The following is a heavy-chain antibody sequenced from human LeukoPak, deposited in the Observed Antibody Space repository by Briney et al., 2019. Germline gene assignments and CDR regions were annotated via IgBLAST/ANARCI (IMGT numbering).Heavy chain of an antibody. CDR2: IISSSSYI. V-gene: IGHV3-21*03. Sequence: GGSLRLSCAASGFTFSSYSMNWGRQAPGEGLQWVSSIISSSSYIYYDDSVKGRFTISRDNAKNSLYLQMNSLRDDDTAVYYCAKVPLGYYFDYWGQGTLVTVCS. D-gene: IGHD3-16*01. CDR3: AKVPLGYYFDY. CDR1: GFTFSSYS. J-gene: IGHJ4*02.